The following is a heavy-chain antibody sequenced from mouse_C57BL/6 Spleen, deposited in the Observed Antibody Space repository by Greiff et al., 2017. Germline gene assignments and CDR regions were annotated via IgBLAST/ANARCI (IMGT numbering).Heavy chain of an antibody. CDR1: GFTFSSYG. Sequence: DVKLVESGGDLVKPGGSLKLSCAASGFTFSSYGMSWVRQTPDKRLEWVATISSGGSYTYYPDSVKGRVTISRDNAKNTPYLQMSSLKSEDTAMYYCARLDDSSYGYAMDYWGQGTSVTVSS. CDR2: ISSGGSYT. D-gene: IGHD1-1*01. V-gene: IGHV5-6*02. CDR3: ARLDDSSYGYAMDY. J-gene: IGHJ4*01.